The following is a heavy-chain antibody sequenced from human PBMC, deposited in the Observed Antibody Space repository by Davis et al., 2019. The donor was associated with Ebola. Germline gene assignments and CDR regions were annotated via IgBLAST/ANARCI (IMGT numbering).Heavy chain of an antibody. Sequence: ASVKVSCKASGYTFTGYYMHWVRQAPGQGLEWMGRINPNSGGTNYAQKFQDRVTITRDRSMSTAYMELSSLRSEDTAMYYCARGLVGAHPAMDVWGQGTTVTVSS. CDR2: INPNSGGT. V-gene: IGHV1-2*06. J-gene: IGHJ6*02. CDR1: GYTFTGYY. CDR3: ARGLVGAHPAMDV. D-gene: IGHD1-26*01.